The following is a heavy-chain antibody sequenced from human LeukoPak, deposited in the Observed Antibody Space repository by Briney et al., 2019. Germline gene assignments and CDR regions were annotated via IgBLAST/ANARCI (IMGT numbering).Heavy chain of an antibody. V-gene: IGHV4-39*01. CDR2: IYYSGST. CDR3: ARTTYSSSRTFDY. Sequence: SETLSLTCTVSGGSISSSSYYWGWIRQPPGKGLEWIGSIYYSGSTYYNPSLKSRVTISVDTSKNQFSLKLSSATAADTAVYYCARTTYSSSRTFDYWGQGTLVTVSS. D-gene: IGHD6-13*01. J-gene: IGHJ4*02. CDR1: GGSISSSSYY.